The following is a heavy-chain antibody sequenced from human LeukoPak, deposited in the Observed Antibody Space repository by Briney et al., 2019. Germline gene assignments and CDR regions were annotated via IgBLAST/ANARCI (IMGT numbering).Heavy chain of an antibody. CDR1: GFTFSSYW. CDR3: ARGRYYYDSSGPGYFDL. V-gene: IGHV3-7*01. CDR2: IKQDGSEK. Sequence: GGSLRLSCAASGFTFSSYWMSWVRQAPGKGLEWVANIKQDGSEKYYVDSVKGRFTISRDNAKNSLYLQMNSLRAEDTAVYYCARGRYYYDSSGPGYFDLWGRGTLVTVSS. D-gene: IGHD3-22*01. J-gene: IGHJ2*01.